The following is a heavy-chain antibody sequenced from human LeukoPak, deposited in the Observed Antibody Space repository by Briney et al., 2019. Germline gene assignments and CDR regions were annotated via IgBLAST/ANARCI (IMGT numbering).Heavy chain of an antibody. CDR2: IYYSGST. Sequence: SETLSLTCTVSGGSISSYYWSWIRQPPGKGLEWIGYIYYSGSTNYNPSLKSRVTISVDTSKNQFSLKLSSVTAADTAVYYCARDRGGTIQRPYYYYGMDVWGQGTTVTVSS. V-gene: IGHV4-59*01. J-gene: IGHJ6*02. D-gene: IGHD3-10*01. CDR1: GGSISSYY. CDR3: ARDRGGTIQRPYYYYGMDV.